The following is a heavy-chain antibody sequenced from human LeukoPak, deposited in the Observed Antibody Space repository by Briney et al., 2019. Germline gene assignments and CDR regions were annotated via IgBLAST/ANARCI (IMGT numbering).Heavy chain of an antibody. CDR2: ITPHSGGT. V-gene: IGHV1-2*02. CDR3: AREWGSSRWFVQYAFDI. D-gene: IGHD6-19*01. CDR1: GYTFTRDY. J-gene: IGHJ3*02. Sequence: ASVKVSCEASGYTFTRDYMHWVRHLPGQGLEWVGCITPHSGGTNYAQKFQGRDTITSDTYISTAYMELSRLRSDDTAVYYCAREWGSSRWFVQYAFDIWGQGTMVTVSS.